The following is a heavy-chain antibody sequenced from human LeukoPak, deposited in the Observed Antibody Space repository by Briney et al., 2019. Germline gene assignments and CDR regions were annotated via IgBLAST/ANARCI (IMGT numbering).Heavy chain of an antibody. CDR1: GFTFNTYC. CDR3: TNLYWAFEF. CDR2: ISDSGIGYMT. J-gene: IGHJ4*02. V-gene: IGHV3-23*01. D-gene: IGHD2-8*02. Sequence: GGSLGLSCAASGFTFNTYCMSWVRHSPGKGLEWVSAISDSGIGYMTNCAGSVKGRFTISRDNPKNTLYLQMSSLRVEHTAVYYCTNLYWAFEFWGQGTLVTVSS.